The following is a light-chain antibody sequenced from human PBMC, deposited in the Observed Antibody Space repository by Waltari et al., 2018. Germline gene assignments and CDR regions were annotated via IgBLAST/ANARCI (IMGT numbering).Light chain of an antibody. CDR1: HSVSFY. J-gene: IGKJ2*01. CDR2: DAS. V-gene: IGKV3-11*01. CDR3: QQRFTWPQT. Sequence: DIVLTQSPATLSLSPWERAALSGRASHSVSFYLAWYQQKPGQAPRLLIYDASNRGPGIPARFSASGSETDFTLTISSLEPEDFAVYFCQQRFTWPQTFGQGTKLEIK.